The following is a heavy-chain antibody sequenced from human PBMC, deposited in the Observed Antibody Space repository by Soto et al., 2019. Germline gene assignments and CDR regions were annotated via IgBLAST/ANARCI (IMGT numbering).Heavy chain of an antibody. D-gene: IGHD2-2*02. CDR3: ARDQGLVPAAIMVYYYGMDV. J-gene: IGHJ6*02. V-gene: IGHV1-69*13. CDR2: IIPIFGTA. CDR1: GGTFSSYA. Sequence: SVKVSCKASGGTFSSYAISWVRQAPGQGLEWMGGIIPIFGTANYAQKFQGRVTITADESTSTAYMELSSLRSEDTAVYYRARDQGLVPAAIMVYYYGMDVWGQGTTVTVSS.